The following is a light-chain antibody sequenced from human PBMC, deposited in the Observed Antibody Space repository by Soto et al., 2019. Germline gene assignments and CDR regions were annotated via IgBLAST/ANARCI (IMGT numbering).Light chain of an antibody. J-gene: IGKJ4*01. CDR3: AQGLATPFT. CDR2: LGS. Sequence: IVMTQSPLSLPVTPGEPASISCRSSRNLLHSNGYYYLDWYLQKPGQSPQLLIYLGSNRASGVPDRFSGSGSGTDFTLTISRVEAEDVGVYFCAQGLATPFTFGGGTKVDI. V-gene: IGKV2-28*01. CDR1: RNLLHSNGYYY.